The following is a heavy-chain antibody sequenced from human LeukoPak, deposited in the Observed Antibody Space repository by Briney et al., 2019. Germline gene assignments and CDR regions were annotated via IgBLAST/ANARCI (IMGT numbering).Heavy chain of an antibody. Sequence: GRSLRLSCAASGFTFDDYAMHWVRQAPGKGLEWVSGISWNSGSIGYADSVKGRFTISRDNAKNSLYLQMNSLRAEDTALYYCAKDINCDSSGYYRDWGQGTLVTVSS. CDR1: GFTFDDYA. CDR3: AKDINCDSSGYYRD. V-gene: IGHV3-9*01. D-gene: IGHD3-22*01. CDR2: ISWNSGSI. J-gene: IGHJ4*02.